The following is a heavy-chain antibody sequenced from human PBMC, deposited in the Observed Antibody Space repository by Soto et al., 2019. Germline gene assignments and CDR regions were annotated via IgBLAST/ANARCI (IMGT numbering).Heavy chain of an antibody. D-gene: IGHD2-2*01. CDR3: ARHVPAAGYYYGMDV. CDR2: IISIFGTA. V-gene: IGHV1-69*12. Sequence: QVQLVQSGAEVKKPGSSVKVSCKASVGTFSSYAISWVRQAPGQGLEWRGGIISIFGTANYAQKFQGRVTITADESTSTAYMELSSLRSEDTAVYYCARHVPAAGYYYGMDVWGQGTTVTVSS. CDR1: VGTFSSYA. J-gene: IGHJ6*02.